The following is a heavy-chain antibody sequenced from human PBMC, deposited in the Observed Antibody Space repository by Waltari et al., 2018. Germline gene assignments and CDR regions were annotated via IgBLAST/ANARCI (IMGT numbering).Heavy chain of an antibody. D-gene: IGHD3-16*01. J-gene: IGHJ4*02. CDR1: GFTFSSTW. Sequence: QLVESGGGVVQPGGSLRLSCVVSGFTFSSTWMHWVRQAPGKGLGWVSRIRADVDETSYADYGKGRFTISRDNAKSTLYLQMNSLTSEDTAVYYCSTYSDVTFGDHWGQGALVTVSS. CDR2: IRADVDET. CDR3: STYSDVTFGDH. V-gene: IGHV3-74*01.